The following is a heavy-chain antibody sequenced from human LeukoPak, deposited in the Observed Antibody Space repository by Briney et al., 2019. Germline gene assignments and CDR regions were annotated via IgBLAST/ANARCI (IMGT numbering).Heavy chain of an antibody. Sequence: PGGSLRLSCEGSAFIFSGHWMNWVRQTPGKGLEWVASIKEDGSERQYVDSVKGRFTISRDNSKNTLYLQMNSLRAEDTAVYYCAKVKSVGTLDYWGQGTLVTVSS. J-gene: IGHJ4*02. V-gene: IGHV3-7*03. CDR3: AKVKSVGTLDY. CDR2: IKEDGSER. CDR1: AFIFSGHW. D-gene: IGHD2-15*01.